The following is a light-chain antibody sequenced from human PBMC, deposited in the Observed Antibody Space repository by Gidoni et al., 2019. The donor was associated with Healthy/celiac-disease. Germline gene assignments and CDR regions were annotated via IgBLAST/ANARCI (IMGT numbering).Light chain of an antibody. CDR3: MQALQTPRT. V-gene: IGKV2-28*01. J-gene: IGKJ2*01. CDR1: QSLLHSNGYNY. CDR2: SGS. Sequence: DMVMTQSPLSLPVTPVEPASISCRSSQSLLHSNGYNYLDWYLQKPGQSPQLLIYSGSNWASGVPDRFSGSGSGTDFTLKISRVEAEDVGVYYCMQALQTPRTFGQGTKLEIK.